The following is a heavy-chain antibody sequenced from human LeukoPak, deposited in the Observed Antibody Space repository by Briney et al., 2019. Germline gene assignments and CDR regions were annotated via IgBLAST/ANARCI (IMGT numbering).Heavy chain of an antibody. Sequence: PGGSLRLSCAASGFTFSSYWMSWVRQAPGKGLEWVANIKQGGSEKYYVDSVKGRFTISRDNAKNSLYLQMNSLRAEDTAVYYCARDAPFSVARSYYYGMDVWGQGTTVTVSS. CDR1: GFTFSSYW. D-gene: IGHD5/OR15-5a*01. CDR3: ARDAPFSVARSYYYGMDV. J-gene: IGHJ6*02. V-gene: IGHV3-7*01. CDR2: IKQGGSEK.